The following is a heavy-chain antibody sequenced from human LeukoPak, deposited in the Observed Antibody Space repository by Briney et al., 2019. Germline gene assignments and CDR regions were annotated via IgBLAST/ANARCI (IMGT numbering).Heavy chain of an antibody. J-gene: IGHJ4*02. Sequence: SETLSLTCAVSGGSISSNSYYWGWIRQPPGKGLEWIGSIYYSGSTYYNPSLKSRVTISVDTSKNQFSLKLSSVTAADTAVYYCARRQAPKRLGRKGETGAKAVDYWGQGTLVTVSS. CDR2: IYYSGST. V-gene: IGHV4-39*01. CDR1: GGSISSNSYY. D-gene: IGHD1-1*01. CDR3: ARRQAPKRLGRKGETGAKAVDY.